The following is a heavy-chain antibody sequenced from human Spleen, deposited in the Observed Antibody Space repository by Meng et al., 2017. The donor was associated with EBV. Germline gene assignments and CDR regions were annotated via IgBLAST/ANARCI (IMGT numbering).Heavy chain of an antibody. J-gene: IGHJ5*02. V-gene: IGHV1-2*06. CDR3: ARDSDSSSWYGWFDP. D-gene: IGHD6-13*01. Sequence: QVQLVQSGAEVKKPGASVKGSCQASGYTFTGYYMHWVRQAPGQGLEWMGRINPNSGGTNYAQKFQGRVTMTRDTSISTAYMELSRLRSDDTAVYYCARDSDSSSWYGWFDPWGQGTLGTVSS. CDR2: INPNSGGT. CDR1: GYTFTGYY.